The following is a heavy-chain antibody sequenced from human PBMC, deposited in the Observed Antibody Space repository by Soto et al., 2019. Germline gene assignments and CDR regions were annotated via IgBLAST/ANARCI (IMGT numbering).Heavy chain of an antibody. CDR2: ISGSGGST. CDR1: GFTFSSYA. V-gene: IGHV3-23*01. Sequence: GGSLRLSCAASGFTFSSYAMSWVRQAPGKGLEWVSAISGSGGSTYYADSVKGRFTISRDNSKNTLYLQMNSLRAGDTAVYYCATSTVTTRFGYYYGMDVWGQGTTVTVSS. CDR3: ATSTVTTRFGYYYGMDV. J-gene: IGHJ6*02. D-gene: IGHD4-17*01.